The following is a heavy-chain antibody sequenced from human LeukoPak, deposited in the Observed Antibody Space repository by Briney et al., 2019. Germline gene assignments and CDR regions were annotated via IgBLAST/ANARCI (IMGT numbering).Heavy chain of an antibody. V-gene: IGHV3-20*04. Sequence: GGSLRLSCAASGFTFDDYGMSWVRQAPGKGLEWVSGINWNGGSTGYADSVKGRFTISRDSAKNSLYLQMNSLRAEDTALYYCSRDRSSLSDYWGQGTLVTVSS. CDR3: SRDRSSLSDY. CDR2: INWNGGST. J-gene: IGHJ4*02. CDR1: GFTFDDYG.